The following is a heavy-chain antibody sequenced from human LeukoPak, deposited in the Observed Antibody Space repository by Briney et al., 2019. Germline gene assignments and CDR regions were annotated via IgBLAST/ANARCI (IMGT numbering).Heavy chain of an antibody. CDR3: ARDSLMWASGWYFDL. J-gene: IGHJ2*01. Sequence: PSETLSLTCTVSGGSISSGGYYWSWIRQPPGKGLEWIGYIYYSGSTNYNPSLKSRVTISVDTSKNQFSLKLSSVTAADTAVYYCARDSLMWASGWYFDLWGRGTLVTASS. V-gene: IGHV4-61*08. CDR2: IYYSGST. D-gene: IGHD3-16*02. CDR1: GGSISSGGYY.